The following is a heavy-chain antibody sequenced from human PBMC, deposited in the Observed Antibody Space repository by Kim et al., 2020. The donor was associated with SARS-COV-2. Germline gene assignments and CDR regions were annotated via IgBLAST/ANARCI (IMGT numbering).Heavy chain of an antibody. CDR3: AIGYDLAIDY. Sequence: SETLSLTCTVSGGSISSSSYYWGWIRQPPGKGLEWIGSIYYSGSTYYNPSLKSRVTISVDTSKNQFSLKLSSVTAADTAVYYCAIGYDLAIDYWGQGTLVTVSS. J-gene: IGHJ4*02. D-gene: IGHD5-12*01. CDR1: GGSISSSSYY. CDR2: IYYSGST. V-gene: IGHV4-39*01.